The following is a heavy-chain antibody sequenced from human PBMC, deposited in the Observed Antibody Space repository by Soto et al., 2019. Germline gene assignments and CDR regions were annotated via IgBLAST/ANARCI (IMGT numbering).Heavy chain of an antibody. CDR2: IYYSGST. D-gene: IGHD3-22*01. Sequence: SETLSLTCTVSGGSISSGGYYWSWIRQHPGKGLEWIGFIYYSGSTFYNPSLKSRVTISVDTSKNQFSLKLSSVTAADTAVYYCARGGYYDSSGYYGYWGQGTLVTVSS. CDR3: ARGGYYDSSGYYGY. CDR1: GGSISSGGYY. J-gene: IGHJ4*02. V-gene: IGHV4-31*03.